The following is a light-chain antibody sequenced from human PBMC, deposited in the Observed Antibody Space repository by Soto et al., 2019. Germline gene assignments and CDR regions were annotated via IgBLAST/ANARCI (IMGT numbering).Light chain of an antibody. CDR3: QQYNSYPYS. Sequence: DIPVTQSPSTLSASVGDRVTISCRASQNIDSWLAWYQQKPGKAPKLLIYDASSLESGVPSRFSGSGSGTEFTLSISSLQPDDFATYDCQQYNSYPYSFGPVNKVDIK. V-gene: IGKV1-5*01. CDR2: DAS. CDR1: QNIDSW. J-gene: IGKJ3*01.